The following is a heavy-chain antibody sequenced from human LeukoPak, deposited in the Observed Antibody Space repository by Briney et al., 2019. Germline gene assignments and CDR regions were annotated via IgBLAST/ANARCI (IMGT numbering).Heavy chain of an antibody. D-gene: IGHD5/OR15-5a*01. Sequence: SETLSLTCTVSGDSITSNNYYWGRICQPPAEGLEWVGTIYYDGSTYYSPSITSRVTISRDTPRNQFSLKLRSVTAADTAVYYCGRRKYGVPFDPWGQGILVTVSS. CDR3: GRRKYGVPFDP. J-gene: IGHJ5*02. CDR2: IYYDGST. V-gene: IGHV4-39*01. CDR1: GDSITSNNYY.